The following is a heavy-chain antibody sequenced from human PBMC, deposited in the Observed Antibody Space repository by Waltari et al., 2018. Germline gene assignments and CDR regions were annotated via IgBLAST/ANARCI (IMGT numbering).Heavy chain of an antibody. V-gene: IGHV2-70*04. D-gene: IGHD4-4*01. CDR3: AKTTGENNFDF. CDR1: GFSLNTRGMR. J-gene: IGHJ4*02. Sequence: QVTLKESGPVLVKPTQTLTLTCTVSGFSLNTRGMRVSWILQPPGKGLEWLARIDWNDDKFYTTSLRTRLTVSNDTSKNQVVLTVTNVDSVDTATYYCAKTTGENNFDFWGQGTLVTVSS. CDR2: IDWNDDK.